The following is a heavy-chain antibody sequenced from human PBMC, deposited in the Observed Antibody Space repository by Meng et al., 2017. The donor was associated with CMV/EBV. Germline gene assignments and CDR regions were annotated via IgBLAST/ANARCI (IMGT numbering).Heavy chain of an antibody. CDR3: ARGYQVWGGNSGYYFDY. J-gene: IGHJ4*02. V-gene: IGHV4-4*02. Sequence: SETLSLTCAVSGGSISSSNWWSWVRQPPGKGLEWIGEINHSGSTNYNPSLKSRVTISVDTSKNQFSLKLSSVTAADTAVYYCARGYQVWGGNSGYYFDYWGQGTLVTVSS. D-gene: IGHD4-23*01. CDR2: INHSGST. CDR1: GGSISSSNW.